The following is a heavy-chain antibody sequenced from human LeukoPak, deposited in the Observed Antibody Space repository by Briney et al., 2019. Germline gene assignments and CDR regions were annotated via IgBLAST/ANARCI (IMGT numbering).Heavy chain of an antibody. Sequence: SETLSLTCTVSGGSISSYYWSWIRQPAGKGLGWIGRIYTSGSATYNPSLKSRVTMSVDKAKNRIYLNLSSVTAADTAVYCCARGSFPAYMTTGTTRAFPFDPWGQGTVVTVSS. CDR2: IYTSGSA. V-gene: IGHV4-4*07. CDR3: ARGSFPAYMTTGTTRAFPFDP. J-gene: IGHJ5*02. CDR1: GGSISSYY. D-gene: IGHD4-17*01.